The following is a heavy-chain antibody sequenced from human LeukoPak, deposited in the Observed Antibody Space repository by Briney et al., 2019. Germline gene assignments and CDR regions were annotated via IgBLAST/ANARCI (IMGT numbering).Heavy chain of an antibody. Sequence: ASVTVSRKASVYTFTGYYLHWVRQAPGRGLEWMGCVNPNSCDTNYAQKLQGSVTRTRDTSISTVYMELSRLRSDDTAVYYCARASGSYWWFDSWGQGTLVTVSS. D-gene: IGHD1-26*01. J-gene: IGHJ5*01. CDR2: VNPNSCDT. CDR3: ARASGSYWWFDS. CDR1: VYTFTGYY. V-gene: IGHV1-2*02.